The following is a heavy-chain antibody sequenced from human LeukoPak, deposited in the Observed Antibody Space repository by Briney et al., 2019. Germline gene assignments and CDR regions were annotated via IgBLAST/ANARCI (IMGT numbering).Heavy chain of an antibody. CDR3: ARGYYGDPSQVYYFDY. V-gene: IGHV3-13*01. D-gene: IGHD4-17*01. CDR2: IGTAGDT. J-gene: IGHJ4*02. CDR1: GFTFSSYD. Sequence: GGSLRLSCAASGFTFSSYDMHWVRQATGKGLEWVSAIGTAGDTYYPGSVKGRFTISRENTKNSLYLQMNSLRAGDTAVYYCARGYYGDPSQVYYFDYWGQGTLVTVSS.